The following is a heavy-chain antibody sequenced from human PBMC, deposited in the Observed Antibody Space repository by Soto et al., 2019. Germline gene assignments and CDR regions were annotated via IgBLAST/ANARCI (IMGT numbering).Heavy chain of an antibody. J-gene: IGHJ6*03. CDR1: GFTFTSSA. Sequence: ASVKVSCKASGFTFTSSAMQWVRQARGQRLEWMGWINPNSGSTNYAQKFQGWVTMTRDTSISTAYMELSRLRSDDTAVYYCARGASIAALFSYYYYMDVWGKGTTVTVSS. CDR3: ARGASIAALFSYYYYMDV. V-gene: IGHV1-2*04. CDR2: INPNSGST. D-gene: IGHD6-6*01.